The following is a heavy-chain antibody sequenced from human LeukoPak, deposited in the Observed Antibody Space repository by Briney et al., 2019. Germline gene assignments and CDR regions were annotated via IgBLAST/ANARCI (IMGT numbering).Heavy chain of an antibody. Sequence: ASVKVSCKASGYTFTSYGISWVRQAPGQGLEWMGWISAYNGNTNYAQKLQGRVTMTTDTSTSTAYMELRSLRSDDTAVYYCARLKYYYDSTPFDYWGQGTLVTVSS. CDR2: ISAYNGNT. D-gene: IGHD3-22*01. J-gene: IGHJ4*02. CDR1: GYTFTSYG. CDR3: ARLKYYYDSTPFDY. V-gene: IGHV1-18*01.